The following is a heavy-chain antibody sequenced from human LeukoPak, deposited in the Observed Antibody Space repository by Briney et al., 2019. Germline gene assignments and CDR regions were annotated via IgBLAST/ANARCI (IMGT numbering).Heavy chain of an antibody. CDR3: ARVYSSGWYYFDY. V-gene: IGHV4-30-2*01. D-gene: IGHD6-19*01. Sequence: SQTLSLTYAVSGGSISSGGYSWSWIRQPPGKGLEWIGYIYHSGSTYYNPSLKSRVTVSVDRSKNQFSLKLSSVTAADTAVYYCARVYSSGWYYFDYWGQGTLVTVSS. CDR1: GGSISSGGYS. CDR2: IYHSGST. J-gene: IGHJ4*02.